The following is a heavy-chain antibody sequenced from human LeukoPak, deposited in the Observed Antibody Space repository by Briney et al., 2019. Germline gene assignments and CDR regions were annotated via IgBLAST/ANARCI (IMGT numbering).Heavy chain of an antibody. V-gene: IGHV3-23*01. J-gene: IGHJ6*02. Sequence: GSLRLSCAASGFTFSSFAMSWVRQAPGKGLEWVPGISGSGGTTYYADSVKGRFTISRDNSKNILYLQMNSPRADDTAIYYCAKAQGYCSGGSCFHGMDVWGQGTTVTVSS. CDR2: ISGSGGTT. CDR1: GFTFSSFA. CDR3: AKAQGYCSGGSCFHGMDV. D-gene: IGHD2-15*01.